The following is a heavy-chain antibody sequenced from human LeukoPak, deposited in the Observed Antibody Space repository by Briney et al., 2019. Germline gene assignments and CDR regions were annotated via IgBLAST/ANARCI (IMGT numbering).Heavy chain of an antibody. D-gene: IGHD6-19*01. CDR3: ARDSPTVAGTFYWYFDL. CDR2: IYTSGST. J-gene: IGHJ2*01. V-gene: IGHV4-4*07. CDR1: GGSISSYY. Sequence: PSETLSLTCTVSGGSISSYYWSWIRQPPGKGLEWIGRIYTSGSTNYNPSLKSRVTMSVDTSKNQFSLKLSSVTAADTAVYYCARDSPTVAGTFYWYFDLWGRGTLVTVSS.